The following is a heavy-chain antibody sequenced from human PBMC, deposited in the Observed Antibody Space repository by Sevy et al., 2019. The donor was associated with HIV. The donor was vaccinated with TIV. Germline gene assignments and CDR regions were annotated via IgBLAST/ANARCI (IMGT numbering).Heavy chain of an antibody. V-gene: IGHV3-7*01. D-gene: IGHD3-3*01. CDR3: ARDPDDFWSGYYYHYYGMDV. CDR1: GFTFSSYW. CDR2: IKQDGSEK. Sequence: GGSLRLSCAASGFTFSSYWMSWVRQAPGKGLEWVANIKQDGSEKYYVDSVKGRFTISRDNTKNSLYLQMNSLRAEDTAVYYCARDPDDFWSGYYYHYYGMDVWGQGTTVTVSS. J-gene: IGHJ6*02.